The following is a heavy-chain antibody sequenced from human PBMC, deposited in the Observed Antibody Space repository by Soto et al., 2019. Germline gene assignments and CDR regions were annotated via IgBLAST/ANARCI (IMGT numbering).Heavy chain of an antibody. CDR2: IWYDGSNK. V-gene: IGHV3-33*01. CDR3: ARDQYSSGWDHSDAFDI. CDR1: GFTFSSYG. Sequence: GGSLRLSCAASGFTFSSYGMHWVRQAPGKGLEWVAVIWYDGSNKYYADSVKGRFTISRDNSKNTLYLQMNSLRAEDTAVYYCARDQYSSGWDHSDAFDIWGQGTMVSV. D-gene: IGHD6-19*01. J-gene: IGHJ3*02.